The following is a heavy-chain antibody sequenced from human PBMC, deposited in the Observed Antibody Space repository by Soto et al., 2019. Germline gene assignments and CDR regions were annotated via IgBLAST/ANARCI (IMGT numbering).Heavy chain of an antibody. D-gene: IGHD3-3*01. J-gene: IGHJ5*02. Sequence: SETLSLTCAVYGGSVNDYYWNWIRHPPGKGLEWIGEINHTGGTHYNPSLKSRVTMSVDTSKNQFSLRLSSVTAADTAIYYCATRITVFGLLIPPFDPWGQGTQVTVSS. CDR3: ATRITVFGLLIPPFDP. CDR2: INHTGGT. V-gene: IGHV4-34*01. CDR1: GGSVNDYY.